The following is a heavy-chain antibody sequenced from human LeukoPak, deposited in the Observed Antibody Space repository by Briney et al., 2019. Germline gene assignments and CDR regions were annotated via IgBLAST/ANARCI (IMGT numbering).Heavy chain of an antibody. CDR1: GDSVSSNSAA. D-gene: IGHD3-3*01. V-gene: IGHV6-1*01. Sequence: SQTLSLTCAISGDSVSSNSAAWNWIRQSPSRGLEWLGRTYYRSKWYNDYAVSVKSRITINPDTSKNQFSLQLNSVTPEDTAVYYCARSSPLRFLEWSPLDPWGQGTLVTVSS. CDR3: ARSSPLRFLEWSPLDP. J-gene: IGHJ5*02. CDR2: TYYRSKWYN.